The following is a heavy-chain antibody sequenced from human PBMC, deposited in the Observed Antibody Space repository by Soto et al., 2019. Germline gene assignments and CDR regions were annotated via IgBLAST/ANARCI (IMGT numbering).Heavy chain of an antibody. V-gene: IGHV3-23*01. CDR2: ISGSGGST. CDR1: GFTFSSYA. J-gene: IGHJ6*03. Sequence: GGSLRLSCAASGFTFSSYAMSWVRQAPGKGLEWVSAISGSGGSTYYADSVKGRFTISRDNSKNTLYLQMNSLRAEDTAVYYCAKGQNYYYYYYMDVWGKGTTVTAP. CDR3: AKGQNYYYYYYMDV.